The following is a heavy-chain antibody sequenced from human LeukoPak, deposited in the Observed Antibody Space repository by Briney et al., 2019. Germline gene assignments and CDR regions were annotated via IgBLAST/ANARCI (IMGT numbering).Heavy chain of an antibody. D-gene: IGHD4-11*01. CDR1: GFAVSNNY. J-gene: IGHJ4*02. CDR2: IYSADIT. CDR3: TRDSTTFRFGY. V-gene: IGHV3-53*01. Sequence: GGSLRLSCAGSGFAVSNNYMSWVRQAPGKGLEWVSIIYSADITYYVDSVKGRFTISRDNSKNTLYLQMNSLRAEDTAVYYCTRDSTTFRFGYWGQGTLVTVSS.